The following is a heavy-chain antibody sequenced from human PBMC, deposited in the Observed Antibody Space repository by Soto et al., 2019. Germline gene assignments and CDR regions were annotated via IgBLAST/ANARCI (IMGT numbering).Heavy chain of an antibody. CDR1: GGTFSGYG. J-gene: IGHJ6*02. D-gene: IGHD3-3*01. CDR2: IIPIFGTT. Sequence: QDQMVQSGTEVKKPGSSLRVSCKASGGTFSGYGISWVRQAPGQGLEWMGGIIPIFGTTNYAQKFRDRVTTSADEARSTVYMALSSRRTEDTAVYYCARWRAKAHFYTGMDVWGQGTAVTVSS. CDR3: ARWRAKAHFYTGMDV. V-gene: IGHV1-69*01.